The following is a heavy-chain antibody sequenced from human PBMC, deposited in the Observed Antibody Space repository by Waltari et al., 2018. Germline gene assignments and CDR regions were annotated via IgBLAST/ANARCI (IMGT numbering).Heavy chain of an antibody. CDR3: ARGIVATSKGILWDY. V-gene: IGHV4-34*01. CDR2: INHSGST. D-gene: IGHD5-12*01. J-gene: IGHJ4*02. CDR1: GGSFSGYY. Sequence: QVQLQQWGAGLLKPSETLSLTCAVYGGSFSGYYWSWLRQPPGKGLEWIGEINHSGSTNYNPSLKSRVTISVDTSKNQFSLELSSVTAADTAVYYCARGIVATSKGILWDYWGQGTLVTVSS.